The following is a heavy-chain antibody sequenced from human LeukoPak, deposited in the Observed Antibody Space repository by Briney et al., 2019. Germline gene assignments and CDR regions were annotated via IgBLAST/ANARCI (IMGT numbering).Heavy chain of an antibody. J-gene: IGHJ6*04. CDR1: GFTFDDYA. V-gene: IGHV3-9*01. Sequence: GRSLRLSCAASGFTFDDYAMHWVRQAPGKGLEWVSGISWNGGNIGYADSVKGRFTISRDNAKNSLYLQMNSLRAEDTAVYYCAELGITMIGGVWGKGTTVTVSS. CDR3: AELGITMIGGV. CDR2: ISWNGGNI. D-gene: IGHD3-10*02.